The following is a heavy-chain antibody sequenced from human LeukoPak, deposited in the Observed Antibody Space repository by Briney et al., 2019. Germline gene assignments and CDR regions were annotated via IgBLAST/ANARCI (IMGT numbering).Heavy chain of an antibody. CDR1: GFTFSSYW. CDR2: IKQDGSEK. D-gene: IGHD2/OR15-2a*01. J-gene: IGHJ4*02. V-gene: IGHV3-7*01. CDR3: TRKGSQWDFLVDY. Sequence: GSLRLSSAASGFTFSSYWMSWVRQAPGKGLEWVANIKQDGSEKYYVDSVKGRFTISRDNAKNSLYLQMNSLTAEDTTVYYCTRKGSQWDFLVDYWGQGTRVTVSP.